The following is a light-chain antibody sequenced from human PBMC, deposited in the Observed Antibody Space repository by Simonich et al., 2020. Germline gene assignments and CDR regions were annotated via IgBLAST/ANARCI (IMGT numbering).Light chain of an antibody. Sequence: QSALTQPASVSGSPGQSITISCTGTSSDVGGYNYVYWYQQHPGKAPKLMIYDVSQRPSGFSNRFSCSKSGNTASLTISGLQAEDEADYYCSSYTSSSTLVFGGGTKLTVL. CDR2: DVS. CDR3: SSYTSSSTLV. V-gene: IGLV2-14*01. CDR1: SSDVGGYNY. J-gene: IGLJ3*02.